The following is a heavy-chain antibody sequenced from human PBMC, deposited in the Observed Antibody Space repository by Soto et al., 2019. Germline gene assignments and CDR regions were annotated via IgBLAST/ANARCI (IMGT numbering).Heavy chain of an antibody. D-gene: IGHD2-15*01. Sequence: ASVKVSCKASGYTFTSYGISWVRQAPGQGLEWMGWISAYNGNTNYAQKLQGRVTMTTDTSTSTAYMELRSLRSDDTAVYYCARGIQLGYCSGGSCFGAFDIWGQGTMVTVSS. V-gene: IGHV1-18*01. J-gene: IGHJ3*02. CDR3: ARGIQLGYCSGGSCFGAFDI. CDR1: GYTFTSYG. CDR2: ISAYNGNT.